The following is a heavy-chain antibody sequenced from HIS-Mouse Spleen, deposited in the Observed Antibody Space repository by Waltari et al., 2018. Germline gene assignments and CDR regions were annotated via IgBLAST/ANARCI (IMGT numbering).Heavy chain of an antibody. CDR2: INSDGSST. CDR3: ARDFGIVGGYYFDY. V-gene: IGHV3-74*01. Sequence: EVQLVESGGGLVQPGGSVRLSCAASGFPFSSSWMHWVRQAPGKGLVWVSRINSDGSSTSYADSVKGRFTISRDNAKNTLYLQMNSLRAEDTAVYYCARDFGIVGGYYFDYWGQGTLVTVSS. J-gene: IGHJ4*02. CDR1: GFPFSSSW. D-gene: IGHD1-26*01.